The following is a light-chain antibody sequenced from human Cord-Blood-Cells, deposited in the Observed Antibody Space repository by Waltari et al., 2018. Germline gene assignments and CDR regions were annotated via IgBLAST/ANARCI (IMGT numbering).Light chain of an antibody. CDR3: QQSYSTPCT. CDR2: AAS. J-gene: IGKJ2*02. CDR1: QSISSY. Sequence: IQLTQSPSSLSASVGDRVTITCRASQSISSYLNWYQQKPGKAPKLLIYAASSLQSGVPSRFSGSGAGTDFTLTISSRQPEDFATYYCQQSYSTPCTFGQGTKLEIK. V-gene: IGKV1-39*01.